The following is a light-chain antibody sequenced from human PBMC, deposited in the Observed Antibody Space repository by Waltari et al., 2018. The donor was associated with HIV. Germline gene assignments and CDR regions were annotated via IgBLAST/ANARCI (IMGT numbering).Light chain of an antibody. CDR3: QQSFSTPLT. V-gene: IGKV1-39*01. Sequence: DIQMTQSPSSLSASVGDRVTITCRASQSISSFLNWYQQKPGKAPNLLIYAASSLQSGVPSRFSGSGSATDFTLTISSLQPEDFATYYYQQSFSTPLTFGGGTKVQIK. J-gene: IGKJ4*01. CDR2: AAS. CDR1: QSISSF.